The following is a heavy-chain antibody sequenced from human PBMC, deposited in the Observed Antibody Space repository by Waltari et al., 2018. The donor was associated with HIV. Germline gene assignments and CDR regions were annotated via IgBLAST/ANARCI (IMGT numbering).Heavy chain of an antibody. J-gene: IGHJ4*02. D-gene: IGHD4-17*01. Sequence: QVQLLQSGAEVKKPGSSVQVSCKTSGVTSHTYPISWLRQAPGQGPEWMGGIIALIGKPKYAKKFEGRITITADESTSTTYMEMSGLRSEDTAMYFCARGKLMTTFDDWGQGTLVIVSS. CDR2: IIALIGKP. V-gene: IGHV1-69*12. CDR3: ARGKLMTTFDD. CDR1: GVTSHTYP.